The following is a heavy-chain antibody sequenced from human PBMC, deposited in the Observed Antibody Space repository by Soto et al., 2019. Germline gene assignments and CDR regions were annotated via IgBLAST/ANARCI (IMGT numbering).Heavy chain of an antibody. J-gene: IGHJ4*02. V-gene: IGHV1-69*06. D-gene: IGHD3-9*01. CDR2: IIPIFGTA. CDR1: GGTFSRYA. CDR3: ARSYDILTGYLKVGAVIFDY. Sequence: QVQLVQSGAEVKKPGSSVKVSCKASGGTFSRYAISWVRQAPGQGLEWMGGIIPIFGTANYAQKFQGRVTITADKSTSTAYMELSSLRSEDTAVYYCARSYDILTGYLKVGAVIFDYWGQGTLVTVSS.